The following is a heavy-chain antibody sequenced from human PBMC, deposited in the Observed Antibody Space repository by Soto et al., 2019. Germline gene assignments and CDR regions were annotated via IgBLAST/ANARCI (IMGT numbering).Heavy chain of an antibody. CDR2: ICSRRLTI. CDR1: GFTLSRYS. CDR3: TSARRNKNYATFLAS. Sequence: GGYLILSCAASGFTLSRYSMNWVRQAPGRGLEWISYICSRRLTIYYAGSVKGRFTISRDNAKNSLYLQKDNLRAEDTAVYDCTSARRNKNYATFLASWAKGTPV. J-gene: IGHJ4*02. V-gene: IGHV3-48*01. D-gene: IGHD1-7*01.